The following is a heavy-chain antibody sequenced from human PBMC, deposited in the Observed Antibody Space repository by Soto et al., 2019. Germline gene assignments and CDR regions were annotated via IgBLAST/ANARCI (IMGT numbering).Heavy chain of an antibody. D-gene: IGHD2-8*01. V-gene: IGHV3-74*01. Sequence: XXSLRLSCVVSRFTFSSYWMHWVRQVPGKGLVWVSRIXNAGSXTNYADYVKGXXTISRDNXXNTLYLQMNSLRAEDTAVYYCARGLLYLYPMDVCGQGTTATVSS. J-gene: IGHJ6*02. CDR1: RFTFSSYW. CDR2: IXNAGSXT. CDR3: ARGLLYLYPMDV.